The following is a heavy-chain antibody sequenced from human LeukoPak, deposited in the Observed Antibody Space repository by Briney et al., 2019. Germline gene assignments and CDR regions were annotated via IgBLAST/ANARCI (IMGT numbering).Heavy chain of an antibody. CDR3: ARGGLIHY. CDR2: INPNSGGT. D-gene: IGHD2-8*01. Sequence: ASVKVSCKASGYSFTGDYMHWVRQAPGQGLEWMGCINPNSGGTKYAQRFQGRVTLTRDTSISTAYMELNWLRSDDTAVYYCARGGLIHYWGQGTLVTVSS. V-gene: IGHV1-2*02. J-gene: IGHJ4*02. CDR1: GYSFTGDY.